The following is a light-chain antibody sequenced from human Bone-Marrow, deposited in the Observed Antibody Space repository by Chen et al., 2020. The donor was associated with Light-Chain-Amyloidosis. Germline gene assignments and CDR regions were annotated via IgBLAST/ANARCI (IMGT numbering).Light chain of an antibody. J-gene: IGLJ2*01. V-gene: IGLV3-25*03. CDR2: RDT. Sequence: SYELTQPPSVSVSPGQTARITCSGDDLPTKYAYWYQQKPGQAPVLGIHRDTERPSGISERCSGSSSGTTATLTIRGVQAEDEADYHCQSADSSGTYEVIFGGGTKLTVL. CDR1: DLPTKY. CDR3: QSADSSGTYEVI.